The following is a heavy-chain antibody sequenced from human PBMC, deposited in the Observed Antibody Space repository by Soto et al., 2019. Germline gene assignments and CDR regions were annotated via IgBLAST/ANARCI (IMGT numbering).Heavy chain of an antibody. J-gene: IGHJ4*02. V-gene: IGHV3-74*01. CDR3: AREYYYESNGWLRPFDY. CDR2: INSDGGTT. CDR1: RFMFSSYW. Sequence: GGSLRLSCAASRFMFSSYWMHWVRQAPGKGLVWVSRINSDGGTTTYADSVKGRFTISRDTAKNSLYLQMNSLRAEDTAVYYCAREYYYESNGWLRPFDYWGQGTLVTVSS. D-gene: IGHD3-22*01.